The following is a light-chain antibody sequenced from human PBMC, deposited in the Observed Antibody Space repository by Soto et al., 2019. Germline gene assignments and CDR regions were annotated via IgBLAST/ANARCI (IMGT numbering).Light chain of an antibody. V-gene: IGKV3-15*01. CDR3: QHYNDWPPWT. CDR2: AAS. J-gene: IGKJ1*01. Sequence: EIVMTQSPATLSVSPGERATLSCRASQSVSNNVVWYQQKPGQAPRVVIYAASMRATGIPARFSGRGSGTDFTLTISSLQSEDVALYYCQHYNDWPPWTFGQGTKVEIK. CDR1: QSVSNN.